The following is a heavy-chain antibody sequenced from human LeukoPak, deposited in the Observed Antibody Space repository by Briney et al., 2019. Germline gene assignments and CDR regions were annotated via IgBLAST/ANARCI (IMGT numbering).Heavy chain of an antibody. D-gene: IGHD3-10*01. V-gene: IGHV3-48*02. J-gene: IGHJ4*02. CDR1: GFSFDDYA. CDR2: ISSGSSTT. CDR3: ARGRGLTLSYHYFDY. Sequence: PGGSLRLSCAAPGFSFDDYAIHWVRQAPGRGLEWVSYISSGSSTTYYADSVKGRFTISRDNAKNSLYLQLNSLRDEDTAVYYCARGRGLTLSYHYFDYWGQGTLVTVSS.